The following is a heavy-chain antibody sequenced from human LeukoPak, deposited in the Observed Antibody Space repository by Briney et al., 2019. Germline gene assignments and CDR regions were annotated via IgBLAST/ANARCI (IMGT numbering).Heavy chain of an antibody. CDR1: GFTFSSYW. CDR3: ARAGGERYFDWSGYFDY. J-gene: IGHJ4*02. V-gene: IGHV3-74*01. D-gene: IGHD3-9*01. CDR2: INSDGSST. Sequence: GRSLRLSCAASGFTFSSYWMHWVRQAPGKGLVWVSRINSDGSSTSYADSVKGRFTISRDNAKNSLYLQMNSLRAEDTAVYYCARAGGERYFDWSGYFDYWGQGTLVIVSS.